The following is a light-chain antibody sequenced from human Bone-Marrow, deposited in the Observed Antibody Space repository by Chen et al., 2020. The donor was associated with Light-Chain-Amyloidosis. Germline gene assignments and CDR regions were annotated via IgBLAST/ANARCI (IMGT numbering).Light chain of an antibody. V-gene: IGLV6-57*01. Sequence: NFMLTQPNSVSESLGKTVIFSCTRTSGSIATNHVQWYQERPGSSPTTVIYEDDQSPSGVPDRFSGSIDRSSNSASLTLSGLKTEDEAAYDCQSYQGSSQGVFGGGTKLTVL. CDR1: SGSIATNH. CDR3: QSYQGSSQGV. CDR2: EDD. J-gene: IGLJ3*02.